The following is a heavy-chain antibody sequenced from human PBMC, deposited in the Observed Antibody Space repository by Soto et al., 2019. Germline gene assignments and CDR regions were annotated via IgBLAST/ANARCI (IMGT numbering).Heavy chain of an antibody. J-gene: IGHJ6*02. D-gene: IGHD1-26*01. Sequence: PXVTLSLPCSVYPRSFSGYSSRWIRKPPGKGRDWLGSICYSGSTYYNPSLKRRVTISVDTSKNHVSLKLSSVTSADTAAYYFARQRGSYYDYYYYGIDGWGQGTTVRVS. CDR2: ICYSGST. CDR1: PRSFSGYS. CDR3: ARQRGSYYDYYYYGIDG. V-gene: IGHV4-39*01.